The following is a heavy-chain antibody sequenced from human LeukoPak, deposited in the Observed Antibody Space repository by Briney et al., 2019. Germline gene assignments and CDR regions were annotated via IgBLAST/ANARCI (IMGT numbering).Heavy chain of an antibody. CDR2: IYYSGST. CDR1: GGSISSSSYY. CDR3: ARGRYYDILTGYVMSSYFDY. J-gene: IGHJ4*02. D-gene: IGHD3-9*01. Sequence: SETLSLTCTVSGGSISSSSYYWGWIRQPPGKGLEWIGSIYYSGSTYYNPSLKSRVTISVDTSKNQFSLKLSSVTAADTAVYYCARGRYYDILTGYVMSSYFDYWGQGTLVTVSS. V-gene: IGHV4-39*07.